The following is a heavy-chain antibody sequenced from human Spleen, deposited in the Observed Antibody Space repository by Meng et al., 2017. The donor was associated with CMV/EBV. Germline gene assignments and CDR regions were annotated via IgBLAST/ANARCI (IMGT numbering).Heavy chain of an antibody. CDR3: ATYTTTEGWFDP. CDR1: GFTFSSYS. J-gene: IGHJ5*02. V-gene: IGHV3-21*01. Sequence: GGSLRLSCAASGFTFSSYSMNWVRQAPGKGLEWVSSISSSSSYIYYADSVKGRFTISRDNAKNSLYLQMNSLRAEDTAVYYCATYTTTEGWFDPWGQGTLVTVSS. CDR2: ISSSSSYI. D-gene: IGHD1-26*01.